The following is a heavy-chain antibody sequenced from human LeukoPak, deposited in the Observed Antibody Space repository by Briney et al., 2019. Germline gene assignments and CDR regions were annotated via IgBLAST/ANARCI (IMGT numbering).Heavy chain of an antibody. CDR3: ARISRPADRTVGPYYMNV. J-gene: IGHJ6*03. Sequence: PSETLSLTCTVSGGSISSGSYYWGWIRQPPGKGLEWIASLSYSGTTYYNPSLKSRVTISVDTSKNQFSLKLTSVTAADKAVYYCARISRPADRTVGPYYMNVWGKGATVTVSS. D-gene: IGHD1-26*01. CDR1: GGSISSGSYY. V-gene: IGHV4-39*01. CDR2: LSYSGTT.